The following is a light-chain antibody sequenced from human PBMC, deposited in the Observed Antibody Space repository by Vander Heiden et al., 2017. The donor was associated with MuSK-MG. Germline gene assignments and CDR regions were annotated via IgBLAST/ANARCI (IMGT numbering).Light chain of an antibody. CDR1: SSDVGGYNY. J-gene: IGLJ1*01. V-gene: IGLV2-14*01. CDR3: SSYTSSSTHYV. CDR2: EVS. Sequence: QSALTQPASVSGSPGQSIPISCTGTSSDVGGYNYVSWYQQPPGKAPKLMIYEVSHRPSGVSNRFSGSKSGNTASLTISGLQAEDEADYYCSSYTSSSTHYVFGTGTKVTVL.